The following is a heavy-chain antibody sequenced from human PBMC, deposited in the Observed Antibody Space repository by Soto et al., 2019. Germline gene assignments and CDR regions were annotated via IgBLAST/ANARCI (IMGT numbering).Heavy chain of an antibody. CDR2: IYSGGYT. V-gene: IGHV3-53*01. D-gene: IGHD3-10*01. CDR3: ATNPGGGGY. Sequence: EVQLVESGGGLIQPGGSLRLSCAVSGFTVSNNYMSWVRQAPGKGLEGVSVIYSGGYTAYGDSVKGRFTISRDNSKNTLFLQMKTLGPATTAVFSCATNPGGGGYWGQGTLVTVSS. J-gene: IGHJ4*02. CDR1: GFTVSNNY.